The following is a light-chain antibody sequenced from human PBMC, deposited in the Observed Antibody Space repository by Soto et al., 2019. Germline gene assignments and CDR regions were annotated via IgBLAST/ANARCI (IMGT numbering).Light chain of an antibody. CDR1: QSVSGN. J-gene: IGKJ1*01. CDR2: GAS. V-gene: IGKV3-15*01. CDR3: QQYNNWPPS. Sequence: EIVMTQSPATLSVSPGERATLSCRASQSVSGNLAWYQQKPGQAPRLLIYGASTRATGIPARFSGSESGTESTLTISSLPSEDFADYYCQQYNNWPPSFGQGTKVEIK.